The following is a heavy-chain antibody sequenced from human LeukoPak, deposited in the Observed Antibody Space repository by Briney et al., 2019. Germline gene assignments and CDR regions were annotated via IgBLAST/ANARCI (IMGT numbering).Heavy chain of an antibody. V-gene: IGHV3-30*18. D-gene: IGHD4-17*01. Sequence: GGSLRLSCAASGFTFSNYGMHWVRQAPGKGLEWVAVVSYDGSNKYYADSVEGRFTISRDNSKNTLYLQMNSLRAEDTAVYYCAKDQTPYGDYAYYFDYWGQGTLVTVSS. J-gene: IGHJ4*02. CDR2: VSYDGSNK. CDR1: GFTFSNYG. CDR3: AKDQTPYGDYAYYFDY.